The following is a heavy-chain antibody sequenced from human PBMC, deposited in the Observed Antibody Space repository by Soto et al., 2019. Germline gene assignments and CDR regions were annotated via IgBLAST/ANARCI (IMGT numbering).Heavy chain of an antibody. D-gene: IGHD2-2*01. CDR3: ARDDIVVVPAAISAVYYYYYGMDV. CDR2: ISSSSSTI. Sequence: GGSLRLSCAASGFTFSSYSMNWVRQAPGKGLEWVSYISSSSSTIYYADSVKGRFTISRDNAKNSLYLQMNSLRDEDTAVYYCARDDIVVVPAAISAVYYYYYGMDVWGQGTTVTVSS. V-gene: IGHV3-48*02. CDR1: GFTFSSYS. J-gene: IGHJ6*02.